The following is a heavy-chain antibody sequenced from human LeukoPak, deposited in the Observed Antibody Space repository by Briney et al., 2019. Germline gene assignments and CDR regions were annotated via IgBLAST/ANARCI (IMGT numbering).Heavy chain of an antibody. D-gene: IGHD4-17*01. V-gene: IGHV3-30*18. Sequence: GRSLRLSCAASGFTFSSYGMHWVRQAPGKGLEWVAVISYDGSNKYYADSVKGRFTISRDNSKNTLYLQMNSLRAEDTAVYYCAKEEGDYGDLYYYYYGMDVWGQGTTVTVSS. CDR1: GFTFSSYG. CDR3: AKEEGDYGDLYYYYYGMDV. CDR2: ISYDGSNK. J-gene: IGHJ6*02.